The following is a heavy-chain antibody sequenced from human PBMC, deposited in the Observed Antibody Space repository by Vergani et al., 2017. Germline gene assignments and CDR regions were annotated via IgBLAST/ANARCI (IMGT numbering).Heavy chain of an antibody. CDR1: GGTFSSYT. V-gene: IGHV1-69*02. CDR3: ARGDVVVPAATDPAGAVDY. Sequence: QVQLVQSGAEVKKPGSSVKVSCKASGGTFSSYTISWVRQAPGQGLEWMGRIIPILGIANYAQKFQGRVTITADKSTSTAYMELSSLRSEDTAVYYCARGDVVVPAATDPAGAVDYWGQGTLVTVSS. D-gene: IGHD2-2*01. J-gene: IGHJ4*02. CDR2: IIPILGIA.